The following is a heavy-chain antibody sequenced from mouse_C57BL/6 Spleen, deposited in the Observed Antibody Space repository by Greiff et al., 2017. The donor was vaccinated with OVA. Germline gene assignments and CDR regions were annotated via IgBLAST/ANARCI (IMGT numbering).Heavy chain of an antibody. CDR2: ISSGSSTI. V-gene: IGHV5-17*01. D-gene: IGHD1-1*01. CDR1: GFTFSDYG. J-gene: IGHJ4*01. Sequence: EVKVVESGGGLVKPGGSLKLSCAASGFTFSDYGMHWVRQAPEKGLEWVAYISSGSSTIYYADTVKGRFTISRDTAKNTLFLQMTSLRSEDTAMYYCASFHYYGSSSYAMDYWGQGTSVTVSS. CDR3: ASFHYYGSSSYAMDY.